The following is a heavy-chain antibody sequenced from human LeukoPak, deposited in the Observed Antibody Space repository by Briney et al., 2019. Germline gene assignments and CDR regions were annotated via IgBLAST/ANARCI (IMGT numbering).Heavy chain of an antibody. J-gene: IGHJ3*02. Sequence: GESLKISCKGSGYSFTSYWIGWVRQMPGKGLEWMGIIYPGDSDTRYSPSFRGQVTISADKSISTAYLQWSSLKASDTAMYYCARPRPRKVTAPDAFDIWGQGTMVTVSS. V-gene: IGHV5-51*01. D-gene: IGHD2-21*02. CDR3: ARPRPRKVTAPDAFDI. CDR2: IYPGDSDT. CDR1: GYSFTSYW.